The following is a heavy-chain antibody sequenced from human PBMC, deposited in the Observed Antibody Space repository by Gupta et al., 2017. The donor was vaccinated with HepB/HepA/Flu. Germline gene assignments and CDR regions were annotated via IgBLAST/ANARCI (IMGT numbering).Heavy chain of an antibody. D-gene: IGHD6-6*01. CDR2: ISSISSTR. CDR1: GFTFRTYG. J-gene: IGHJ4*02. Sequence: EVQLVESGGGLVQPGGSLRLSCAASGFTFRTYGMNWVRQAPGKGLQWVSYISSISSTRYYTGSVKGRFTISRDNAKKSLYLQMNSLRDEDTAVYYCVRDWEDNQITARFKWGQGTLVTVSS. CDR3: VRDWEDNQITARFK. V-gene: IGHV3-48*02.